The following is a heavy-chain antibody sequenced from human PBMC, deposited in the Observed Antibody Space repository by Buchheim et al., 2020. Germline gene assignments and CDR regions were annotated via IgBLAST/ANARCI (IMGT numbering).Heavy chain of an antibody. D-gene: IGHD6-13*01. CDR2: ISGSGGTT. CDR3: AKVSSWSDYYFGY. J-gene: IGHJ4*02. CDR1: GFTFSSYA. Sequence: EVQLLESGGGLVQPGGSLRLSCAASGFTFSSYAMSWVRQAPGKGLEWVSAISGSGGTTYYADSVKGRFTISRDNSKIPLFLQMNSLGAEDTAVYYCAKVSSWSDYYFGYRGQGTL. V-gene: IGHV3-23*01.